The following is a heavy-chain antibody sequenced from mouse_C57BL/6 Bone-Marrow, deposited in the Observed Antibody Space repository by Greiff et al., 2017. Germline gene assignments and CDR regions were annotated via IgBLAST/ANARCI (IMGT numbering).Heavy chain of an antibody. CDR3: ASRDYDGYYYAMDY. CDR2: IDPNSGGT. Sequence: VQLKQSGPVLVKPGPSVKISCKASGFTFTDYYMHWVKQSHGKSLEWIGRIDPNSGGTKYNEKFKSKATLTVDKPSSTAYMQLSSLTSEDSAVYYCASRDYDGYYYAMDYWGQGTSVTVSS. J-gene: IGHJ4*01. D-gene: IGHD1-2*01. CDR1: GFTFTDYY. V-gene: IGHV1-36*01.